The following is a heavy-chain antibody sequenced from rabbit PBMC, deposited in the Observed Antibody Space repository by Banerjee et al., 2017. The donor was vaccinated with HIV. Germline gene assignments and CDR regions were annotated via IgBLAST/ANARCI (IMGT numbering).Heavy chain of an antibody. CDR3: ARDLAGVIGWNFNL. CDR2: IYTGSGTT. CDR1: GFDLSSGAM. J-gene: IGHJ4*01. D-gene: IGHD4-1*01. V-gene: IGHV1S45*01. Sequence: QEQLEESGGDLVKPEGSLTLTCKTSGFDLSSGAMSWVRQAPGKGLEWIGYIYTGSGTTDYASWANGRFTISKTSSTTVTLQMTSLTAADTATYFCARDLAGVIGWNFNLWGQGTLVTVS.